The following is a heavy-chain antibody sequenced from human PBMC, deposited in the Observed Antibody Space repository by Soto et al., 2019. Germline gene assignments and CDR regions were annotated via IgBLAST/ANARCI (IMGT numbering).Heavy chain of an antibody. CDR3: ARATVVVPPAIDY. D-gene: IGHD2-2*01. V-gene: IGHV1-3*04. Sequence: QVKLVQSGAEVKKPGASVKVSCKASGYTFSKFGMHWVRQAPGQRLEWMGWISTANGNAKYSQKFQGRVTFNRDTSASTAYMELSSLRSEDTAMYYCARATVVVPPAIDYWGQGTLVTVSS. J-gene: IGHJ4*02. CDR1: GYTFSKFG. CDR2: ISTANGNA.